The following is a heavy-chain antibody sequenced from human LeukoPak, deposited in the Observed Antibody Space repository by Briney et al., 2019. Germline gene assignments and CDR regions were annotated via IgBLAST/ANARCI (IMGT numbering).Heavy chain of an antibody. Sequence: PGGSLRLSCVAFGFTFSSYAMSWVRQAPGKGLEWVAVIWYDGSNKYYADSVKGRFTISRDNSKNTLYLQMNSLRAEDTAVYYCASGTVWFGESEFDYWGQGTLVTVSS. CDR2: IWYDGSNK. D-gene: IGHD3-10*01. V-gene: IGHV3-33*08. CDR3: ASGTVWFGESEFDY. J-gene: IGHJ4*02. CDR1: GFTFSSYA.